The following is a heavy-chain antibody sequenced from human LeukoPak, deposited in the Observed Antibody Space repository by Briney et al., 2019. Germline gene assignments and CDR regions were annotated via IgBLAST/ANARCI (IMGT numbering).Heavy chain of an antibody. CDR1: GFTFSNYW. V-gene: IGHV3-7*03. CDR3: AKETGHRGVGMDV. D-gene: IGHD3-16*01. CDR2: IKQDGSEK. Sequence: GGSLRLSCAASGFTFSNYWMSWVRQAPGKGLEWVANIKQDGSEKYYVDSVKGRFTISRDNSKNTLYLQMNSLRAEDTAVYYCAKETGHRGVGMDVWGQGTTVTVSS. J-gene: IGHJ6*02.